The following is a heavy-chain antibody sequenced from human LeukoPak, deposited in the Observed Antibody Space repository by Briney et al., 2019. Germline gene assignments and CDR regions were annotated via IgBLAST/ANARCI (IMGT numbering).Heavy chain of an antibody. Sequence: GGSLRLSCAASGFTFSNYAMSRVRQAPGKGLEWVSAISGSGGSTYYADSVKGRFTISRDNSKNTLYLQMNSLRAEDTAVYYCANLGTTTDFDYWGQGTLVTVSS. D-gene: IGHD1-7*01. J-gene: IGHJ4*02. CDR1: GFTFSNYA. CDR3: ANLGTTTDFDY. V-gene: IGHV3-23*01. CDR2: ISGSGGST.